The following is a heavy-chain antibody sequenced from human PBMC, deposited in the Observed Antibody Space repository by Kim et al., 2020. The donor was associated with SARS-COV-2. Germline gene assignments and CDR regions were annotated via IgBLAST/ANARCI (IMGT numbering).Heavy chain of an antibody. CDR1: GGSMSSFIW. Sequence: SETLSLTCTVSGGSMSSFIWWSWVRQPPGQGLEWIGGIYHSGSTSYNPSLKSRVTMSLDKSKNQFSLRLTSVTAADTAVYSCARVDARSLIFHFWGQGTL. J-gene: IGHJ4*02. D-gene: IGHD3-16*02. V-gene: IGHV4-4*02. CDR2: IYHSGST. CDR3: ARVDARSLIFHF.